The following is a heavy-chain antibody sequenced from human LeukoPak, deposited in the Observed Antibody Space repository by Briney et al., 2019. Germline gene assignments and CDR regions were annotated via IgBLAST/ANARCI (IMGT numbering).Heavy chain of an antibody. D-gene: IGHD3-22*01. CDR1: GFTFSSYG. CDR3: AKDGRPYYYDSSGYYYPHFDY. Sequence: PGGSLRLSCAASGFTFSSYGMHWVRQAPGRGLEWVAFIRYDGSNKYYADSVKGRFTISRDNSKNTLYLQMNSLRAEDTAVYYCAKDGRPYYYDSSGYYYPHFDYWGQGTLVTVSS. J-gene: IGHJ4*02. CDR2: IRYDGSNK. V-gene: IGHV3-30*02.